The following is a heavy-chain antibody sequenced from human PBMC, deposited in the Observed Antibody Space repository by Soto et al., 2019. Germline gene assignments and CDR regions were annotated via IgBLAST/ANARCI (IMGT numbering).Heavy chain of an antibody. Sequence: QVQLVESGGGVVQPGTSLRLSCVGSGFTFRSYVIHWVRQAPGKGLEWVALTSYDGSNNFYGDSVKGRFTISRDNSRNTVELKMDSLRLEDTALYYCARWGTTGGSDVWGQGILVSVSS. D-gene: IGHD3-16*01. V-gene: IGHV3-33*05. CDR3: ARWGTTGGSDV. J-gene: IGHJ4*02. CDR2: TSYDGSNN. CDR1: GFTFRSYV.